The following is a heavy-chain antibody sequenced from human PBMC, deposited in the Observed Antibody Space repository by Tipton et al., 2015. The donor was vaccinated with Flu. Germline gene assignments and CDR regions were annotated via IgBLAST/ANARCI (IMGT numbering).Heavy chain of an antibody. CDR1: GLTLRNYA. D-gene: IGHD3-22*01. CDR2: INSNGDYT. J-gene: IGHJ4*02. V-gene: IGHV3-64*01. Sequence: SLRLSCAGSGLTLRNYAMHWVRQAPGKGLEYVSGINSNGDYTTYANSVKGRFTISRDNSRNTLYLQMGSLRDEDTAVYYCARDPDAYYYDSDDYSFAYWGQGTLVTVS. CDR3: ARDPDAYYYDSDDYSFAY.